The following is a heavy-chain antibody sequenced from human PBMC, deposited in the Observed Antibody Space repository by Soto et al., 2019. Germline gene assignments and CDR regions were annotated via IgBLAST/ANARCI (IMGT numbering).Heavy chain of an antibody. J-gene: IGHJ3*02. D-gene: IGHD2-8*01. CDR3: ARAHCSNGICYAFDI. Sequence: SEPLSLTCTVSGDSISSDYWSWIRQPPGRGLEWNGYIFYSGSTNYNTSLKSRVTISVDRSKNHLSLKLTSVTTADTAVYYCARAHCSNGICYAFDIWGPGTKVTVSS. CDR1: GDSISSDY. V-gene: IGHV4-59*01. CDR2: IFYSGST.